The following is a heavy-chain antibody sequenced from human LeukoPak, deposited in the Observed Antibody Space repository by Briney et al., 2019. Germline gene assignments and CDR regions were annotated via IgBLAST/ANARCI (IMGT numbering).Heavy chain of an antibody. CDR3: AKDHYYDSSNYYYGRPNLFDY. V-gene: IGHV3-20*04. Sequence: GGSLRLSCAASGFTFDDYGMSWVRQAPGKGLEWVSGINWNGGSTGYADSVKGRFTISRDNAKNSLYLQMNSLRAEDTAVYYCAKDHYYDSSNYYYGRPNLFDYWGQGTLVTVSS. D-gene: IGHD3-22*01. CDR1: GFTFDDYG. CDR2: INWNGGST. J-gene: IGHJ4*02.